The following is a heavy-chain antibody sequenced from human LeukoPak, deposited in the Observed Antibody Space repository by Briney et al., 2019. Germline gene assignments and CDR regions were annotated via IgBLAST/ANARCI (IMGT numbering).Heavy chain of an antibody. J-gene: IGHJ4*02. V-gene: IGHV4-31*03. CDR1: GGSISSGGDY. D-gene: IGHD3-10*01. Sequence: PSETLSLTCTVSGGSISSGGDYWSWIRQHPGKGLEWIGYIYYSGSTYYNPSLKSRVTLSVDTSKNQFSLKLSSVTAADTALYYCARGVYYASGRYYFDYWGQGTLVTVSS. CDR3: ARGVYYASGRYYFDY. CDR2: IYYSGST.